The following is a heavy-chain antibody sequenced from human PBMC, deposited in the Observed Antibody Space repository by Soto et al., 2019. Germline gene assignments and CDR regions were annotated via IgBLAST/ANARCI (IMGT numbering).Heavy chain of an antibody. Sequence: PGGSMSLSCSVSGFPVSTYSWHWVRQAPGKGLEYVSSISSNGGSTYYADSVKGRFTISRDNSKNTLYLQMSSLRTEDTALYYCVKDRWVDYWGQGILVTVFS. CDR1: GFPVSTYS. D-gene: IGHD1-26*01. CDR3: VKDRWVDY. CDR2: ISSNGGST. J-gene: IGHJ4*02. V-gene: IGHV3-64D*06.